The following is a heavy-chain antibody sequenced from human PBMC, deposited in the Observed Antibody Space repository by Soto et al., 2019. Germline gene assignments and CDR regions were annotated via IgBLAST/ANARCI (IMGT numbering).Heavy chain of an antibody. CDR1: GYTFTSYA. V-gene: IGHV1-3*01. CDR3: ARDATVTTGLNFDY. Sequence: ASVKVSCKASGYTFTSYAMHWVRQAPGQRLEWMGWINAGNGNTKYSQKFQGRVTITRDTSASTAYMELSSLRSEDTAVYYCARDATVTTGLNFDYWGQGXLVTVSS. J-gene: IGHJ4*02. D-gene: IGHD4-17*01. CDR2: INAGNGNT.